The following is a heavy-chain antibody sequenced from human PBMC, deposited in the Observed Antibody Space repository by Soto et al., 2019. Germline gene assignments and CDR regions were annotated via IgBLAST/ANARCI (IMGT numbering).Heavy chain of an antibody. Sequence: SETLFLTCTVSGDSISSGNKYWSWIRQAPGKGLEWIGYIFSSGTTYYNPSLKSRLTMSLDTSQNQFSLRLASVTDADSAVYYCARVPSPFDYYYAMDVWGQGTTVTSP. D-gene: IGHD3-16*01. V-gene: IGHV4-30-4*01. CDR2: IFSSGTT. J-gene: IGHJ6*02. CDR1: GDSISSGNKY. CDR3: ARVPSPFDYYYAMDV.